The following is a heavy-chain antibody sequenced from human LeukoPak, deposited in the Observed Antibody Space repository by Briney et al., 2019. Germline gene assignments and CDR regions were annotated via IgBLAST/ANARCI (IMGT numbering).Heavy chain of an antibody. J-gene: IGHJ4*02. D-gene: IGHD1-26*01. V-gene: IGHV4-59*08. CDR2: MHYSGST. CDR3: AKHARDNSGNFDF. CDR1: GFTISRYD. Sequence: SETLCLSCTASGFTISRYDMSWLRQPPGKGLEWIGYMHYSGSTKYNPSLKSRVTISIDTSKNQLSMKLKSVIAADTAVYYCAKHARDNSGNFDFWGQGTLVSVSS.